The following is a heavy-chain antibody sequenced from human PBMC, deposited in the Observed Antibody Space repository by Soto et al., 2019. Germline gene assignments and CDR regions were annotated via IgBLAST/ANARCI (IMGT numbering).Heavy chain of an antibody. CDR3: TTPNMTQAN. Sequence: SLRLSCAASGFTFSNAWMSWVRQAPGKGLEWVGCIKIKTDGGTTDYAAPVKGRFTISRDDSKNTLYLQMNSLKTEDTAVYYCTTPNMTQANWGQGTLVTVSS. J-gene: IGHJ4*02. V-gene: IGHV3-15*01. CDR1: GFTFSNAW. CDR2: IKIKTDGGTT.